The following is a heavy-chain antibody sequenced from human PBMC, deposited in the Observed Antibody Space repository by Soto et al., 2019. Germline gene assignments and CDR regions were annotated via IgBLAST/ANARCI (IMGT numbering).Heavy chain of an antibody. CDR3: AHVRAFNPLCLFDY. Sequence: SGPTLVNPTQTLTLTCSFSGFSLSTSGVGVGWIRQPPGKALEWLALIYWDDDKRYSPSLKSSLTITNDTSKDQVVLTMTTMDPVDTATYYCAHVRAFNPLCLFDYWGQGTLVTVSS. D-gene: IGHD3-10*02. CDR2: IYWDDDK. J-gene: IGHJ4*02. CDR1: GFSLSTSGVG. V-gene: IGHV2-5*02.